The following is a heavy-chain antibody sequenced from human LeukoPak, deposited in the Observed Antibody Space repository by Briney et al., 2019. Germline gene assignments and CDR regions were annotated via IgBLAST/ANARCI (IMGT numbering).Heavy chain of an antibody. CDR3: AKAGYDDYGDYEFDY. Sequence: GGSLRLSCAASGFTFSSYWMNWVRQAPGKGLEWVANIKQDGSEKYYVDSVKGRFTISRDNAKNSLYLQMNSLRAEDTALYYCAKAGYDDYGDYEFDYWGQGTLVTVSS. V-gene: IGHV3-7*03. CDR1: GFTFSSYW. J-gene: IGHJ4*02. CDR2: IKQDGSEK. D-gene: IGHD4-17*01.